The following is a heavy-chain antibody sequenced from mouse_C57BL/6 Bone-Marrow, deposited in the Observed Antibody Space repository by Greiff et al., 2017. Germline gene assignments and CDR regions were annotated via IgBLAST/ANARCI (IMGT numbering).Heavy chain of an antibody. CDR1: GYTFTSYW. D-gene: IGHD4-1*01. J-gene: IGHJ3*01. CDR3: AWGAY. V-gene: IGHV1-59*01. CDR2: IDPSDSYT. Sequence: VQLQQPGAELVRPGTSVKLSCKASGYTFTSYWMHWVKQRPGQGLEWIGVIDPSDSYTNYNQKFKGKATLTVDTSSSTAYMQLSSLTSEDSAVYYCAWGAYWGQGTLVTVSA.